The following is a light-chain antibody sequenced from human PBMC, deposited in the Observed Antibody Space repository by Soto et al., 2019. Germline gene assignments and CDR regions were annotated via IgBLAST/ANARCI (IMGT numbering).Light chain of an antibody. V-gene: IGKV1-39*01. CDR2: HAS. CDR3: QQSDSTPWT. J-gene: IGKJ1*01. Sequence: DIQMTQSPSSLSASVGDRVTITCWASQSISSYLNWYQQKPGRAPKLLIYHASDLQSGVPSRFSGSGSGTDFTLTISSLQVEDFATYYCQQSDSTPWTFGQGTKVEIK. CDR1: QSISSY.